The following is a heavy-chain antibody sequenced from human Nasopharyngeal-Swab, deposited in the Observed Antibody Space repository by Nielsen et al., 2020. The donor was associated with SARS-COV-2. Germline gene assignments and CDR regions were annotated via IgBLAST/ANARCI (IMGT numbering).Heavy chain of an antibody. CDR3: ARLGPIESTDTTAAFDI. J-gene: IGHJ3*02. D-gene: IGHD6-13*01. CDR1: GSSFTNYW. V-gene: IGHV5-51*01. Sequence: GESLKISCQGSGSSFTNYWIGWVRQMPGKGLEWMGIIYPDDSDTRYSPSLQGQVTISVDKSISTAYLQWSSLKASDTAMYYCARLGPIESTDTTAAFDIWGQGTMVTVSS. CDR2: IYPDDSDT.